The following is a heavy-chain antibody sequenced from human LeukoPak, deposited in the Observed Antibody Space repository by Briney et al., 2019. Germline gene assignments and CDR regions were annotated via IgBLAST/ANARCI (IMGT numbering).Heavy chain of an antibody. CDR2: INPNSGGT. D-gene: IGHD5-12*01. Sequence: ASVKVSCKASGYTFTDYYMHWVRQAPGQGLEWMGWINPNSGGTNYAQKFQGRVTMTRDTSISTAYMELSRLRSDDTAVYYCARDYSGYDSSWFDPWGQGTLVTVSS. CDR3: ARDYSGYDSSWFDP. J-gene: IGHJ5*02. CDR1: GYTFTDYY. V-gene: IGHV1-2*02.